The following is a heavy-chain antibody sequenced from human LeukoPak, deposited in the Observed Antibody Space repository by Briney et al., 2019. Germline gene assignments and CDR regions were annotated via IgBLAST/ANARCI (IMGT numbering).Heavy chain of an antibody. V-gene: IGHV1-8*01. J-gene: IGHJ3*02. D-gene: IGHD3-22*01. CDR3: ARGSTMISSGVSVCDI. CDR1: GYTFTSYD. Sequence: GASVKVSCKASGYTFTSYDINWVRQATGQGLEWMGWMNPNSGNTGYAQKFQGRVTMTRNTSISTAYMELSSLRSEDTAVYYCARGSTMISSGVSVCDIWGQGTMVTVSS. CDR2: MNPNSGNT.